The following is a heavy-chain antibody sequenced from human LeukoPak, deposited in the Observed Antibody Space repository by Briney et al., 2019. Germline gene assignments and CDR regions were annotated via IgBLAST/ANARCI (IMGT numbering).Heavy chain of an antibody. V-gene: IGHV3-30*18. CDR2: ISYDGSNK. Sequence: GGSLRLSCAASGFTFSSYGMHWVRQAPGKGLEWVAVISYDGSNKYYADSVKGRFTISRDNSKNTLYLQMNSLRAEDTAVYYCAKDFAYDILTGYSDYWGQGTLVTVSS. CDR1: GFTFSSYG. D-gene: IGHD3-9*01. J-gene: IGHJ4*02. CDR3: AKDFAYDILTGYSDY.